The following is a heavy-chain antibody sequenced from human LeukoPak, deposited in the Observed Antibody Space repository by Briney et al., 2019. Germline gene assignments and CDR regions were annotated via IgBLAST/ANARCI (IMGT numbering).Heavy chain of an antibody. J-gene: IGHJ4*02. Sequence: GESLKISCKGSGYSFTSYWIGWVRQMPGKGLEWMGIIYPGDSDTRYSPSFQGQVTISADKSISTAYLQWSSLEASDTAMYYCARKRTTVVGPFDYWGQGTLVTVSS. CDR2: IYPGDSDT. D-gene: IGHD4-23*01. V-gene: IGHV5-51*01. CDR1: GYSFTSYW. CDR3: ARKRTTVVGPFDY.